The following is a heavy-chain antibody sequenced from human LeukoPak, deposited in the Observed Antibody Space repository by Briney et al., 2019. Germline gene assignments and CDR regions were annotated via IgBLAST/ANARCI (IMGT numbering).Heavy chain of an antibody. CDR1: GFTFSSYS. V-gene: IGHV3-48*01. Sequence: PGGSLRLSCAASGFTFSSYSMNWVRQTPGKGLEWVSYISTSSGTIHYADSVKGRFIISRDNAKNSLYLQMSSLRAEDTALYYCARERVEFWSGYSSGYFDYWGQGLLVTVSP. CDR3: ARERVEFWSGYSSGYFDY. CDR2: ISTSSGTI. D-gene: IGHD3-3*01. J-gene: IGHJ4*02.